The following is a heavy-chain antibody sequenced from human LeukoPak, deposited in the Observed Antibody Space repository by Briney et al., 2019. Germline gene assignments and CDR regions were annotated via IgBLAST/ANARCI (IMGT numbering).Heavy chain of an antibody. V-gene: IGHV4-61*02. Sequence: PSQTLSLTCTVSGGSISSGSYYWSWIRQPAGKGLEWIGRIYTSGSTNYNPSLKSRVTISVDTSKNQFSLKLSSVTAADTAVYYCARGLASSSSPFDYWGQGTLVTVSS. CDR2: IYTSGST. CDR1: GGSISSGSYY. D-gene: IGHD6-6*01. J-gene: IGHJ4*02. CDR3: ARGLASSSSPFDY.